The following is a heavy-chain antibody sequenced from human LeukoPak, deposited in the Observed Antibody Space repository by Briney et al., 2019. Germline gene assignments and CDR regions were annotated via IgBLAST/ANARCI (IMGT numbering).Heavy chain of an antibody. CDR1: GGSFSSNI. CDR3: ARGWGIPAPISWFDP. D-gene: IGHD2-2*01. V-gene: IGHV1-69*05. Sequence: ASVKVSCKASGGSFSSNIIGWVRQAPGRGLEWMGGIVPIFGKTKYAQKFQGRVTITTDESSSTAYMELSSLRSDDTAIYYCARGWGIPAPISWFDPWGQGTLVTVSS. CDR2: IVPIFGKT. J-gene: IGHJ5*02.